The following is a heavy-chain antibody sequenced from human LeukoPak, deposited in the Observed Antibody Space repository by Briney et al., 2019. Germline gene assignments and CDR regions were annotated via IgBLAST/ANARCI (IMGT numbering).Heavy chain of an antibody. D-gene: IGHD4-23*01. J-gene: IGHJ6*02. CDR3: ARVRVITPTYGMDV. CDR1: GFTFSSYW. V-gene: IGHV3-7*01. Sequence: PGGALRLSCAASGFTFSSYWMSWVRQAPGKGLEWVANIKEDESEKYYRDSVKGRFTISRDNAKNSLYLQTNSLRAEDTAVYYCARVRVITPTYGMDVWGQGTTVTVSS. CDR2: IKEDESEK.